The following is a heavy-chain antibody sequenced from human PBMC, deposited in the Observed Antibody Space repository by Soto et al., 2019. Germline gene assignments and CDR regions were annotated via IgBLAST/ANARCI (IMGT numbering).Heavy chain of an antibody. CDR3: ARQIYAFEQGPNFQYYFDS. Sequence: GESLKISCKGSGYSFAGYWITWVRQKPGKGLEWMGRIDPSDSQTYYSPSFRGHVTISVTKSITTVFLQWSSLRASDTAMYYCARQIYAFEQGPNFQYYFDSWGQEPRSPSPQ. CDR1: GYSFAGYW. J-gene: IGHJ4*01. D-gene: IGHD3-16*01. CDR2: IDPSDSQT. V-gene: IGHV5-10-1*01.